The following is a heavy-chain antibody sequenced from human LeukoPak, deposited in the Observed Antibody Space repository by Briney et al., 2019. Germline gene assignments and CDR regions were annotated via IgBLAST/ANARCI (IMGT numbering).Heavy chain of an antibody. CDR2: IYHSGRT. Sequence: PSETLSLTCTVSGYSISSGDYWGWIRQPPGKGLEWIGSIYHSGRTYYNPSLKSRVTISVDTSKNQVSLILTSVTAADTAVYYCARASGGYSYGYPDYWGQGTLVTVSS. CDR1: GYSISSGDY. D-gene: IGHD5-18*01. V-gene: IGHV4-38-2*02. CDR3: ARASGGYSYGYPDY. J-gene: IGHJ4*02.